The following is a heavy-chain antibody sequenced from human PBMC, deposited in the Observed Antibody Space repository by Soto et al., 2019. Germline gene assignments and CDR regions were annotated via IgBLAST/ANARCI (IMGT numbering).Heavy chain of an antibody. Sequence: PWGALRLSCAASGFIITNYVMTWVRQAPGKGLEWVSSISHSGGSTYYADSVKARFTISRDISKNTLYLQMNGLRADDTAVYYCVKGLVSGPSTAFGXWGQGTLVTVS. CDR3: VKGLVSGPSTAFGX. CDR2: ISHSGGST. CDR1: GFIITNYV. J-gene: IGHJ4*02. V-gene: IGHV3-23*01. D-gene: IGHD6-6*01.